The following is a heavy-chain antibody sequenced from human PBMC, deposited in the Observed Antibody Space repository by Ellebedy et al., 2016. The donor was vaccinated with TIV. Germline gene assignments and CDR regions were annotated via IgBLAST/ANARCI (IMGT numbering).Heavy chain of an antibody. CDR2: IYYSGST. J-gene: IGHJ6*03. V-gene: IGHV4-39*07. Sequence: GSLRLSXTVSGGSISSSSYYWGWIRQPPGKGLEWIGSIYYSGSTYYNPSLKSRVTISVDTSKNQFSLKLSSVTAADTAVYYCAGYAVNYYYYYMDVWGKGTTVTVSS. D-gene: IGHD2-2*01. CDR3: AGYAVNYYYYYMDV. CDR1: GGSISSSSYY.